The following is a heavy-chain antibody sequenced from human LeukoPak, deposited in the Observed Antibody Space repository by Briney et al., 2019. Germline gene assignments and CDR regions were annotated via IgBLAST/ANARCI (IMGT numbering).Heavy chain of an antibody. D-gene: IGHD6-13*01. Sequence: SETLSLTCTVSGVSVSSSSYYWDWIRQPPGKGLEWIGTIYYSGSTYYNPSLKSRVTISVDTSMNHFSLKVSSVTAADTAVYYCARQNAAGDLDYWGQGTLVTVSS. CDR3: ARQNAAGDLDY. J-gene: IGHJ4*02. CDR2: IYYSGST. CDR1: GVSVSSSSYY. V-gene: IGHV4-39*01.